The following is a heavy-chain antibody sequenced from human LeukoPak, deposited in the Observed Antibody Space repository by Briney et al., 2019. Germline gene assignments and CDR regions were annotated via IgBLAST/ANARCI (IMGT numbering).Heavy chain of an antibody. J-gene: IGHJ3*02. CDR3: PRQLVAEGAFDI. V-gene: IGHV4-4*07. CDR2: IYTSGST. D-gene: IGHD6-13*01. Sequence: NPSETLSLTCTVSGGSISSYYWSWIRQPAGKGLEWIGRIYTSGSTNYNPSLKSRVTMSVDTSKNQFSLKLSSVTAADTAVYYCPRQLVAEGAFDIWGQGTMVTVSS. CDR1: GGSISSYY.